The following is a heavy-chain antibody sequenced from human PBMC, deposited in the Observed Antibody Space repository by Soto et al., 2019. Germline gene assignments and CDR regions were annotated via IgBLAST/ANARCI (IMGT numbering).Heavy chain of an antibody. V-gene: IGHV4-61*01. Sequence: PSETLSLTCTLSDDSVSIGSYDRTWIRQPPGRGLEWIGYIYYSGSTNYNPSLKSRITMSLDTSKNQFSLKLKSVTAADTAVYYCARDRGYSSKWGFYYFEHWGQGALVTVS. CDR1: DDSVSIGSYD. J-gene: IGHJ4*02. D-gene: IGHD6-13*01. CDR2: IYYSGST. CDR3: ARDRGYSSKWGFYYFEH.